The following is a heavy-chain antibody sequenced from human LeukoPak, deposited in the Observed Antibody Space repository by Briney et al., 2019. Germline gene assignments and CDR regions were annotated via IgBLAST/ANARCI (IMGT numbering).Heavy chain of an antibody. CDR1: GFTFRIYA. J-gene: IGHJ4*02. Sequence: PGGSLRLSCAASGFTFRIYAMSWVRQAPGKGLEWVSGISGSDASTFYADSVMGRFTISRDNSKNTLYLQMNSLRAEDTAVYYCARSGGLQKFDYWGQGTLVTVSS. V-gene: IGHV3-23*01. CDR3: ARSGGLQKFDY. D-gene: IGHD4-11*01. CDR2: ISGSDAST.